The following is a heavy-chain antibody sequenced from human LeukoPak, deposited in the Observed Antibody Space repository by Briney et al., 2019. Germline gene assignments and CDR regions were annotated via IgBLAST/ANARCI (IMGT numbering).Heavy chain of an antibody. D-gene: IGHD3-16*01. Sequence: ASVKVSCKGSGYTFTSYDINWVRQATGQGLEWMGWMNPNSGNTGYAQKFQGRVTMTRNTSISTAYMELSSLRSEDTAVYYCARAQGEYYYYGMDVWGQGTTVTVSS. CDR3: ARAQGEYYYYGMDV. J-gene: IGHJ6*02. V-gene: IGHV1-8*01. CDR2: MNPNSGNT. CDR1: GYTFTSYD.